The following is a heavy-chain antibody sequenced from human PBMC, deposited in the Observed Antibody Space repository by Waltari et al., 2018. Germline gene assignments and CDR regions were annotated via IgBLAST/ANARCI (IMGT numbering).Heavy chain of an antibody. Sequence: EVQLVESGGGLVQPGGSLRLSCEGSGFTFSSYDMNWVRQAPGKGLEWVSYIRMSGSTINYAYAGHGLFTISRDNTKNSLYLQMNSLRAEDTAVYYCARDRGYSYGFDGFDVWGQGTMVTVSS. CDR2: IRMSGSTI. D-gene: IGHD5-18*01. V-gene: IGHV3-48*03. CDR1: GFTFSSYD. CDR3: ARDRGYSYGFDGFDV. J-gene: IGHJ3*01.